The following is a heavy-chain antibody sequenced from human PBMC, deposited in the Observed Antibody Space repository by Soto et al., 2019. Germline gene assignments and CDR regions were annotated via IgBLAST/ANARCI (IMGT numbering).Heavy chain of an antibody. CDR3: AKDRESIAARPIYYYYYYGMDV. Sequence: LRLSCAASGFTFSSYAMSWVRQAPGKGLEWVSAISGSGGSTYYADSVKGRFTISRDNSKNTLYLQMNSLRAEDTAVYYCAKDRESIAARPIYYYYYYGMDVWGQGTTVTVSS. J-gene: IGHJ6*02. V-gene: IGHV3-23*01. CDR2: ISGSGGST. D-gene: IGHD6-6*01. CDR1: GFTFSSYA.